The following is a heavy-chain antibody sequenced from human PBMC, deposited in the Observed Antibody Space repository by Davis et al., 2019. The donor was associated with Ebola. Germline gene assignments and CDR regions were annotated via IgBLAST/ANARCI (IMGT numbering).Heavy chain of an antibody. CDR1: GGFVSSGGYS. CDR2: YYYTGST. Sequence: MPSETLSLTCAVSGGFVSSGGYSWNWIRQPPGKGLEWIGYYYYTGSTYYNPSLKSRVTISVDTSKNQFSLKLSSVTAADTAVYYCARAVNQILWFGEFDYWGQGTLVTVSS. V-gene: IGHV4-30-4*07. J-gene: IGHJ4*02. D-gene: IGHD3-10*01. CDR3: ARAVNQILWFGEFDY.